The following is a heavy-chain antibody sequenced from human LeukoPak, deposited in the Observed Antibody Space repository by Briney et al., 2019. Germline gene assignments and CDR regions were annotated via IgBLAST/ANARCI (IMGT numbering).Heavy chain of an antibody. J-gene: IGHJ4*02. D-gene: IGHD2-2*01. CDR2: IYHSGST. V-gene: IGHV4-30-2*01. CDR3: ARVDLHVPAAIETQKGFDY. Sequence: PSETLSLTCTVSGGSMSSGGYYWSWIRQPPGKGLEWIGYIYHSGSTYYNPSLKSRVTISVDRSKNQFSLKLSSVTAADTAVYYCARVDLHVPAAIETQKGFDYWGQGTLVTVSS. CDR1: GGSMSSGGYY.